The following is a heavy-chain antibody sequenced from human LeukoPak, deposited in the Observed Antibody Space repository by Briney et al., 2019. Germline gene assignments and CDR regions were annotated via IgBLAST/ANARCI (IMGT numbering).Heavy chain of an antibody. D-gene: IGHD3-10*01. CDR2: IYYSGGT. CDR3: ARDYGSGINWFDP. Sequence: ASETLSLTCTVSGGSISSYYWSRIRQPPGKGLEWIGYIYYSGGTNYNPSLKSRVTISVDTSKNQFSLKLSSVTAADTAVYYCARDYGSGINWFDPWGQGTLVTVSS. CDR1: GGSISSYY. V-gene: IGHV4-59*01. J-gene: IGHJ5*02.